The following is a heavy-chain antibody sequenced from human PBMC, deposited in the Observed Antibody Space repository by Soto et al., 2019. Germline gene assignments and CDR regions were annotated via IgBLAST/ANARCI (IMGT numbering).Heavy chain of an antibody. D-gene: IGHD2-2*01. Sequence: EVQLVESGGGLVKPGGSLRLSCAASGFTFSSYSMNWVRQAPGKGLEWVSSISSSSSYIYYADSVQGRFTISRDNAKNSLVLQMNSLRAEDTAFYYCARLSEDIVVVPPAIYYYYYLDVWGKGTTVTVSS. V-gene: IGHV3-21*01. J-gene: IGHJ6*03. CDR3: ARLSEDIVVVPPAIYYYYYLDV. CDR1: GFTFSSYS. CDR2: ISSSSSYI.